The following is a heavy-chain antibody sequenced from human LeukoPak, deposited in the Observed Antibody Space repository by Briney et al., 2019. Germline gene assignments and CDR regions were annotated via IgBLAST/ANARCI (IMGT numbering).Heavy chain of an antibody. CDR2: IYSGGST. CDR3: AKQGGYELY. CDR1: GFTVSSNY. V-gene: IGHV3-53*01. J-gene: IGHJ4*02. Sequence: GGSLRLSCAVSGFTVSSNYMSWVRQPPGKGLEWVSVIYSGGSTYYADSVKGRFTISRDNSKNTLYLQMNSLRAEDTAVYYCAKQGGYELYWGQGTLVTVSS. D-gene: IGHD5-12*01.